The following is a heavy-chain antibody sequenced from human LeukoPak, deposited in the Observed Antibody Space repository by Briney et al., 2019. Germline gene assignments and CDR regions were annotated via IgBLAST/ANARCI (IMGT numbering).Heavy chain of an antibody. V-gene: IGHV4-59*01. CDR1: GGSISSYY. CDR2: IYYSGST. J-gene: IGHJ4*02. Sequence: PSETLSLTCTVPGGSISSYYWSWIRQPPGKGLEWIGYIYYSGSTNYNPSLKSRVTISVDKSKHQFSLKLSSVAAADTAVYYCARFFNYDSSGYYYFDYWGQGTLVTVSS. D-gene: IGHD3-22*01. CDR3: ARFFNYDSSGYYYFDY.